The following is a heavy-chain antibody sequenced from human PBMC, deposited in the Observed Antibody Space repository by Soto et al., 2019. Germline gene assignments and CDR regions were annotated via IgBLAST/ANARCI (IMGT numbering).Heavy chain of an antibody. CDR2: IYWDDDK. Sequence: QITLKESGPTLVKPTQTLTLTCTFSGFSLSTSGVGVGWIRQPPGKALEWLALIYWDDDKRYSPSLKSRLTIXKXXSRHQVVLTMTNMDPVDTATYYCAHKGEGSRGFKYWGQGTLVIVSS. V-gene: IGHV2-5*02. D-gene: IGHD1-26*01. J-gene: IGHJ4*02. CDR1: GFSLSTSGVG. CDR3: AHKGEGSRGFKY.